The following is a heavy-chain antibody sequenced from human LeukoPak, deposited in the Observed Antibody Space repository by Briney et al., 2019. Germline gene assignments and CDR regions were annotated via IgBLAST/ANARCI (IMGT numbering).Heavy chain of an antibody. CDR2: INHSGST. Sequence: SETLSLTCAVYGGSFSGYYWSWIRQPPGKGLEWIGEINHSGSTNYNPSLKSRVTISVDTSKNQFSLKLSSVTAADTAVYYCARGLYNYDSSDLDYWGQGTLVTVSS. J-gene: IGHJ4*02. CDR3: ARGLYNYDSSDLDY. D-gene: IGHD3-22*01. CDR1: GGSFSGYY. V-gene: IGHV4-34*01.